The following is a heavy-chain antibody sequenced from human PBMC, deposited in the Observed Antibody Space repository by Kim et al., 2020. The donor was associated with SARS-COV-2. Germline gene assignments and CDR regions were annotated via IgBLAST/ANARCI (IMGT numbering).Heavy chain of an antibody. J-gene: IGHJ4*02. Sequence: GGSLRLSCAASGFTFSSYAMHWVRQAPGKGLEWVAVISYDGSNKYYADSVKGRFTISRDNSKNTLYLQMNSLRAEDTAVYYCARDHPTPPHNYYDSSGYYHFDYWGQGTLVTVSS. CDR2: ISYDGSNK. CDR1: GFTFSSYA. CDR3: ARDHPTPPHNYYDSSGYYHFDY. V-gene: IGHV3-30*04. D-gene: IGHD3-22*01.